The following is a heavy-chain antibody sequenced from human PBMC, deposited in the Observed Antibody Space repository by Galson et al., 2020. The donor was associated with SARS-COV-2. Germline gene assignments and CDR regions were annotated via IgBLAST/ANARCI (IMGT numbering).Heavy chain of an antibody. Sequence: GGSLRLSCAASGFNFTNYAMTWVRQAPGKGLEWVSGISGGGGDTWYVESVKGRFTISRDNSKNTMDLQMNSLRAEDTAVYYCAKEEAYCPNGVCFRMEYYFDYWGQGTLVTVSS. CDR1: GFNFTNYA. V-gene: IGHV3-23*01. CDR2: ISGGGGDT. J-gene: IGHJ4*02. D-gene: IGHD2-8*01. CDR3: AKEEAYCPNGVCFRMEYYFDY.